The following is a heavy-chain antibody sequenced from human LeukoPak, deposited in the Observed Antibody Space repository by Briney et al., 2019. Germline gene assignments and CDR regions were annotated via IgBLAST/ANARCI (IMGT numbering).Heavy chain of an antibody. D-gene: IGHD5-18*01. J-gene: IGHJ4*02. CDR1: GGSFSGYY. Sequence: SETLSLTCAVYGGSFSGYYWSWIRQPPGKGLEWIGEINHSGSTNYNPSLKSRVTISVDTSKNQFSLKLSSVTAADTAVYYCASPFSGYSYGHLRRFDYWGQGTLVTVSS. CDR3: ASPFSGYSYGHLRRFDY. CDR2: INHSGST. V-gene: IGHV4-34*01.